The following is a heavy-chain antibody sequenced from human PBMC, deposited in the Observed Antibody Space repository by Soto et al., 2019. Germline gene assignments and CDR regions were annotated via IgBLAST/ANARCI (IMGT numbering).Heavy chain of an antibody. D-gene: IGHD5-18*01. V-gene: IGHV3-53*01. Sequence: GGSLRLSCAASGFTVSSNYMSWVRQAPGKGLEWFSVIYSGGSTYYAASVKGRFTISRDNSKNTLYLQMNSLRAEDTAVYYWAKDNRVYSYVMTYFYGLDVWGQGTTVTVSS. CDR3: AKDNRVYSYVMTYFYGLDV. CDR2: IYSGGST. J-gene: IGHJ6*02. CDR1: GFTVSSNY.